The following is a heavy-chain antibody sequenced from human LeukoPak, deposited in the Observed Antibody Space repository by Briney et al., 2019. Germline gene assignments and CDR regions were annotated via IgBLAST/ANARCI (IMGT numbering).Heavy chain of an antibody. J-gene: IGHJ4*02. V-gene: IGHV1-18*01. CDR2: ISAYNGDT. Sequence: ASVKVSCKASGYTFTSYGISWVRQAPGQGLEWMGWISAYNGDTNYAQKLQGRVTMTTDTSTSTAYMELRSLRSDDTAVYYCARGGEWELLPGDFDSWGQGTLVTVSS. CDR3: ARGGEWELLPGDFDS. CDR1: GYTFTSYG. D-gene: IGHD1-26*01.